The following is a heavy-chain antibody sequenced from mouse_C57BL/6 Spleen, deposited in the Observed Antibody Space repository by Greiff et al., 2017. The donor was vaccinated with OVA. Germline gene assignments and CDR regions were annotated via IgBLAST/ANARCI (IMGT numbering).Heavy chain of an antibody. CDR2: INPNNGGT. CDR3: ARSWDGYYDAMDY. D-gene: IGHD2-3*01. J-gene: IGHJ4*01. Sequence: EVKLQESGPELVKPGASVKMSCKASGYTFTDYNMHWVKQSHGKSLEWIGYINPNNGGTSYNQKFKGKATLTVNKSSSTAYMELRSLTSEDSAVYYCARSWDGYYDAMDYWGQGTSVTVSS. CDR1: GYTFTDYN. V-gene: IGHV1-22*01.